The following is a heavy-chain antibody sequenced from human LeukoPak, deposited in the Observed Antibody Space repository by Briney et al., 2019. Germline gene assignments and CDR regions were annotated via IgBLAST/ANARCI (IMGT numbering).Heavy chain of an antibody. CDR1: GFTFDDYA. Sequence: PGGSLRLSCAASGFTFDDYAMHWVRQAPGKGLEWVSGISCNSGSIGYAESVKGRFTISRDNAKNSLYLQMNSLRAEDTALYSCAKVHWDYYDSSGSSGLAFDIWGQGTMVTASS. D-gene: IGHD3-22*01. CDR2: ISCNSGSI. J-gene: IGHJ3*02. CDR3: AKVHWDYYDSSGSSGLAFDI. V-gene: IGHV3-9*01.